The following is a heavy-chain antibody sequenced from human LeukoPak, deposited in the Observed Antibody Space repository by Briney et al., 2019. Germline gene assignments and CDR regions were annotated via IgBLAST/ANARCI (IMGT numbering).Heavy chain of an antibody. CDR3: AREDAPYCSSTSCYYYYGMDV. J-gene: IGHJ6*04. CDR2: ISYDGSNK. CDR1: GFTFSSYA. D-gene: IGHD2-2*01. V-gene: IGHV3-30*04. Sequence: GGSLRLSWAASGFTFSSYAMHWVRQAPDKGLEWVAVISYDGSNKYYADSVKGRFTISRDNSKNTLYLQMNSLRAEDTAVYYCAREDAPYCSSTSCYYYYGMDVWGKGTTVTVSS.